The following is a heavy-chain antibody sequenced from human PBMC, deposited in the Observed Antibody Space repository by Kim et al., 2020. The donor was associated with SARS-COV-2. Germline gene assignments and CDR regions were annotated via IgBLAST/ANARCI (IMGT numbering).Heavy chain of an antibody. CDR3: AKNANRYNWNYVGWFDP. Sequence: GGSLRLSCAASGFTFGDYAMHWVRQAPGKGLEWVSGISWNSGSIGYADSVKGRFTISRDNAKNSLYLQMNSLRAEDTALYYCAKNANRYNWNYVGWFDPWGQGTLVTVSS. V-gene: IGHV3-9*01. CDR2: ISWNSGSI. J-gene: IGHJ5*02. D-gene: IGHD1-7*01. CDR1: GFTFGDYA.